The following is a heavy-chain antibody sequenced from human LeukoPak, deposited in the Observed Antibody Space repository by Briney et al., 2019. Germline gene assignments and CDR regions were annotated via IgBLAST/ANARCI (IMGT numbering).Heavy chain of an antibody. CDR1: GFTFSAHW. D-gene: IGHD6-6*01. Sequence: GGSLRLSCAASGFTFSAHWMSWVRQAPGKGLKWVADIQEDGNAKNYVASVEGRFTISRDKAKTSLYLQMNSLRAEDTAMYYCARATYGEQLLFESWGQGTLVTVSS. CDR3: ARATYGEQLLFES. CDR2: IQEDGNAK. V-gene: IGHV3-7*01. J-gene: IGHJ4*02.